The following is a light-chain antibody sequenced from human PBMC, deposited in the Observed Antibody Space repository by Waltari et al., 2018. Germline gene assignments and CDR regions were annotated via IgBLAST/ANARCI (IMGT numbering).Light chain of an antibody. CDR1: ESVLYSSNNKNH. CDR3: QQYYNTPLT. J-gene: IGKJ4*01. V-gene: IGKV4-1*01. CDR2: WAS. Sequence: DIVMTQSPESLAVSLGERATISCKTSESVLYSSNNKNHLAWYQQKPGQPPRLLLYWASTRESGVPDRFIGSGPETDFTLTVTSLQAEDVAVYYCQQYYNTPLTFGGGTKVGVK.